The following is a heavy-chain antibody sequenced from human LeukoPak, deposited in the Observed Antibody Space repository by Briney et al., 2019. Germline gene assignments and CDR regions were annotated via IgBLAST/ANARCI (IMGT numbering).Heavy chain of an antibody. Sequence: SETLSLTCTVSGGSISSSTYYWGWIRQLPGRGLEWIGSIYYSGYTYHNPSLESRVTMSVDTSKNQFSLRLTSVTAADTAVYYCATSGPGYYYGMDVWGQGTTVTVSS. J-gene: IGHJ6*02. CDR3: ATSGPGYYYGMDV. CDR1: GGSISSSTYY. D-gene: IGHD2-15*01. CDR2: IYYSGYT. V-gene: IGHV4-39*01.